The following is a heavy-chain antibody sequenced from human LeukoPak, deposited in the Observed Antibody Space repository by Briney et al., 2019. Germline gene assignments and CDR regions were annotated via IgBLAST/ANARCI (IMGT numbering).Heavy chain of an antibody. CDR3: AKVGALYSSSWNYDY. CDR1: GFTFSSYA. D-gene: IGHD6-13*01. Sequence: GGSLRLSCAASGFTFSSYAMSWVRQAPGKGLEWVSAISGSGGSTYYADSVKGRFTISRDNSKSTLYLQMNSLRAEDTAVYYCAKVGALYSSSWNYDYWGQGTLVTVSS. CDR2: ISGSGGST. V-gene: IGHV3-23*01. J-gene: IGHJ4*02.